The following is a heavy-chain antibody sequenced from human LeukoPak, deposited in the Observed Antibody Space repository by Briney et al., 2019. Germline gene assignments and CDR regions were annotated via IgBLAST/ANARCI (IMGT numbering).Heavy chain of an antibody. CDR1: GFSFSSYW. D-gene: IGHD4/OR15-4a*01. V-gene: IGHV3-53*01. Sequence: PGGSLRLSCEGSGFSFSSYWMTWVRQLPGKGLEWVSFIYSDNTHYSDSVKGRFIISRDNSKNTLYLQMNSLRAEDTAVYYCARRAGAYSHPYDYWGQGTLVTVSS. CDR2: IYSDNT. J-gene: IGHJ4*02. CDR3: ARRAGAYSHPYDY.